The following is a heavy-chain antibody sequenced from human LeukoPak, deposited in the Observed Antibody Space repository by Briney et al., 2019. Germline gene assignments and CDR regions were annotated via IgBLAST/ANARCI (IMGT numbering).Heavy chain of an antibody. CDR3: ARDPPSFQY. CDR1: GFIFSSYS. CDR2: ISSSRSSYI. Sequence: NTGGSLRLSCAASGFIFSSYSMSWVRQAPGKGLEWVSTISSSRSSYIYYADSVKGRFTISRDNAKNSLYLQMNSLRAEDTAVYYCARDPPSFQYWGQGTLVTVSA. J-gene: IGHJ1*01. V-gene: IGHV3-21*01.